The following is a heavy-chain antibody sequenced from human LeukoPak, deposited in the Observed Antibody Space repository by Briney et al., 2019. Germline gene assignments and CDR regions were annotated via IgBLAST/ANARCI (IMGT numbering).Heavy chain of an antibody. CDR1: GGSISSGDYY. CDR2: IDQSGTT. J-gene: IGHJ4*02. Sequence: SQTLSLTCTVSGGSISSGDYYWSWIRQPPGKGLEWIGEIDQSGTTNYNPSLKSRVTISIDTSKKQFSLTLTSMTAADTAVYYCARVPHYYFGYGYFDTWGQGTRVTVSS. V-gene: IGHV4-30-4*08. D-gene: IGHD3-10*01. CDR3: ARVPHYYFGYGYFDT.